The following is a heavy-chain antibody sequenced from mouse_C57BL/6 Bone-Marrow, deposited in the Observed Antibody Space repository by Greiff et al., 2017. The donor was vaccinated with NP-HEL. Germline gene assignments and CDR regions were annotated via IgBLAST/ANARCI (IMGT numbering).Heavy chain of an antibody. Sequence: VQLQQSGAELMKPGASVKLSCKATGYTFTGYWIEWVKQRPGHGLEWIGEILPGSGSTNYNEKFKGKATFTVDTSSNTAYMQLSSLSTEDSAIYCGARGPDSSGYWGQGTLVTVSA. CDR3: ARGPDSSGY. CDR2: ILPGSGST. J-gene: IGHJ3*01. V-gene: IGHV1-9*01. CDR1: GYTFTGYW. D-gene: IGHD3-2*02.